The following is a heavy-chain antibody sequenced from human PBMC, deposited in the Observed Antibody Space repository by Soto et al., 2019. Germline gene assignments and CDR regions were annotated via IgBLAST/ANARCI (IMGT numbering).Heavy chain of an antibody. CDR3: ARGQEVDDFMSQAATLDY. D-gene: IGHD3-16*01. CDR1: GFTFSSYA. J-gene: IGHJ4*02. Sequence: GGSLRLSCAASGFTFSSYAMHWVRQAPGKGLEWVAVISYDGSNKYYADSVKGRFTISRDNSKNTLYLQMNSLRAEDTAVYYCARGQEVDDFMSQAATLDYWGQGTLVTVSS. CDR2: ISYDGSNK. V-gene: IGHV3-30-3*01.